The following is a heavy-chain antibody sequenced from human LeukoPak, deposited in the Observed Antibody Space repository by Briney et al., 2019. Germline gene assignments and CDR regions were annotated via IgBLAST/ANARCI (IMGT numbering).Heavy chain of an antibody. CDR1: GGSISSYY. D-gene: IGHD6-19*01. CDR3: ARVKDIAVAGTFDY. J-gene: IGHJ4*02. V-gene: IGHV4-59*01. Sequence: SETLSLTCTVSGGSISSYYWSWIRQPPGKGLEWIGYIYYSGSTNYNPSLKSRVTISVDTSKNQFSLKLSSVTAADTAVYYCARVKDIAVAGTFDYWGQGTLVTVSS. CDR2: IYYSGST.